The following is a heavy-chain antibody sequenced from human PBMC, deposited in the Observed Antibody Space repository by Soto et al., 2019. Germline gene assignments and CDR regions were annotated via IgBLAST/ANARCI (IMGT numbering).Heavy chain of an antibody. D-gene: IGHD3-3*01. CDR1: GGTFSSYA. CDR3: ARGLGITIFGVVTSYFDY. CDR2: IIPIFGTA. Sequence: QVQLVQSGAEVKKPGSSVKVSCKASGGTFSSYAISWVRQAPGQGLEWMGGIIPIFGTANYAQKFQGRVTNTGDEAQSTSLQELRRLRSEDTAVYYCARGLGITIFGVVTSYFDYWGQGTLVTVSS. J-gene: IGHJ4*02. V-gene: IGHV1-69*01.